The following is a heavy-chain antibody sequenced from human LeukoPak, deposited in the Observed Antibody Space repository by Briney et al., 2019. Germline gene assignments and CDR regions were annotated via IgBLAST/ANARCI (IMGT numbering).Heavy chain of an antibody. V-gene: IGHV3-23*01. J-gene: IGHJ4*02. Sequence: AGSLSLTCAASGFTVSSYAMSWVRQAQGKGLEWVSGVSGSGGNTYYADSVKGSFTISRDSSKNTLYLQMDRLRGAETAAYSGVKDIAGATRFDYWGQGTLVTVSS. CDR2: VSGSGGNT. D-gene: IGHD1-26*01. CDR1: GFTVSSYA. CDR3: VKDIAGATRFDY.